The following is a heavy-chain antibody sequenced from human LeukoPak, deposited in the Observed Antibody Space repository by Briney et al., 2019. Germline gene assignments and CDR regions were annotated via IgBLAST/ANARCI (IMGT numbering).Heavy chain of an antibody. V-gene: IGHV3-48*03. CDR2: ISSSGSTI. D-gene: IGHD3-22*01. CDR1: GFTFSSYE. J-gene: IGHJ6*03. Sequence: PGGSLRLSCAASGFTFSSYEMNWVRQAPGKGLEWGSYISSSGSTIYYADSVKGRFTISRDNAKNSLYLQMNSLRAEDTAVYYCARDYYDSSGYFTSYYYYYMDVWGKGTTVTISS. CDR3: ARDYYDSSGYFTSYYYYYMDV.